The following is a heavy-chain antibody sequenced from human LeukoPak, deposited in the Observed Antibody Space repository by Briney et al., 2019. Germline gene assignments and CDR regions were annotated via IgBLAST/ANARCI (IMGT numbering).Heavy chain of an antibody. J-gene: IGHJ6*02. V-gene: IGHV4-59*08. CDR1: GGSISSYY. CDR3: AKLETYSYYYYGMDV. D-gene: IGHD1-1*01. CDR2: IYYSGST. Sequence: SETLSLTCTVSGGSISSYYWSWIRQPPGKGLEWIGYIYYSGSTNYNPSLKSRVTISVDTSKNQFSLKLSSVTAADTAVYYCAKLETYSYYYYGMDVWGQGTTVTVSS.